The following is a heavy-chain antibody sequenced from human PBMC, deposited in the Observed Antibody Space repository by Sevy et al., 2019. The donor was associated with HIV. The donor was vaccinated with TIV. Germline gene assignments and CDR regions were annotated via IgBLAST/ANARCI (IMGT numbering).Heavy chain of an antibody. J-gene: IGHJ4*02. V-gene: IGHV3-23*01. CDR2: VGGGGDKP. CDR1: GFPFNNYA. CDR3: ARGGGGSFDY. Sequence: GGSLRLSCAASGFPFNNYAMPWVRQAPGKGLEWVSTVGGGGDKPYDADSVKGRFSISRDNSDNTVYLQMNSLRAEDTAVYYCARGGGGSFDYWGQGTLVTVSS. D-gene: IGHD2-15*01.